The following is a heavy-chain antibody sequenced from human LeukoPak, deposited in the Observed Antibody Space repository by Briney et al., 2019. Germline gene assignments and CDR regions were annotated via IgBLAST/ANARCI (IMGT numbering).Heavy chain of an antibody. CDR3: ARWVGSTSCYGCPKGNDAFDI. D-gene: IGHD2-2*01. J-gene: IGHJ3*02. V-gene: IGHV1-18*01. Sequence: ASVKVSCKASGYTFTSYGISWVRQAPGQGLEWMGWISAYNGNTNYAQKLQGRVTMTTDTSTSTAYMELRSLRSEDTAVYYCARWVGSTSCYGCPKGNDAFDIWGQGTMVTVSS. CDR1: GYTFTSYG. CDR2: ISAYNGNT.